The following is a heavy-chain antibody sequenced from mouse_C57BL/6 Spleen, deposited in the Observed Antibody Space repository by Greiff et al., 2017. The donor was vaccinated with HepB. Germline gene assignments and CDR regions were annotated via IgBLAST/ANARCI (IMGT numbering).Heavy chain of an antibody. CDR3: ARLGSNYDY. J-gene: IGHJ2*01. CDR2: IDPSDSYT. CDR1: GYTFTSYW. Sequence: QQSCKASGYTFTSYWMQWVKQRPGQGLEWIGEIDPSDSYTNYNQKFKGKATLTVDTSSSTAYMQLSSLTSEDSAVYYCARLGSNYDYWGQGTTLTVSS. D-gene: IGHD2-5*01. V-gene: IGHV1-50*01.